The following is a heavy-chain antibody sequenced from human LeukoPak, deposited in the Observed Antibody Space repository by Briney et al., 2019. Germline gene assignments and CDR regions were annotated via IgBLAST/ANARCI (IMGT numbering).Heavy chain of an antibody. CDR1: GYTFTSYG. D-gene: IGHD5-24*01. Sequence: ASVTVSFKASGYTFTSYGISWVRQAPGQGLEWMRWISAYNGNTNYAQKLQGRVTMTTDTSTSTAYMELRSLRSDDTAVYYCARDPRRTRRDGYNNDRYFDYWGQGTLVTVSS. V-gene: IGHV1-18*01. CDR3: ARDPRRTRRDGYNNDRYFDY. CDR2: ISAYNGNT. J-gene: IGHJ4*02.